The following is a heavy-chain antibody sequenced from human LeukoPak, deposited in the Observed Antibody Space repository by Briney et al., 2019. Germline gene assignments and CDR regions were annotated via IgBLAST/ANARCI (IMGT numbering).Heavy chain of an antibody. CDR2: IYYSGST. D-gene: IGHD6-13*01. CDR1: GGSISSYY. J-gene: IGHJ5*02. V-gene: IGHV4-59*12. CDR3: ARGEPYSSSWYGYNWFDP. Sequence: SETLSLTCTVSGGSISSYYWSWIRQPPGKGLEWIGYIYYSGSTNYNPSLKSRVTISVDTSKNQFFLKLSSVTAADTAVYYCARGEPYSSSWYGYNWFDPWGQGTLVTVSS.